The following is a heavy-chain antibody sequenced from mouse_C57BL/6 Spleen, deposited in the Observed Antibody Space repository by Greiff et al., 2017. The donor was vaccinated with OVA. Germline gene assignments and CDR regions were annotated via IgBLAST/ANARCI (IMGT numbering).Heavy chain of an antibody. J-gene: IGHJ1*03. CDR2: IDPENGDT. D-gene: IGHD1-1*01. CDR3: TTDYGSSYSYWYFDV. CDR1: GFNIKDDY. V-gene: IGHV14-4*01. Sequence: VQLQQSGAELVRPGASVKLSCTASGFNIKDDYMHWVKQRPEQGLEWIGWIDPENGDTEYASKFQGKATITADTSSNTAYLQLSSLTSEDTAVYYCTTDYGSSYSYWYFDVWGTGTTVTVSS.